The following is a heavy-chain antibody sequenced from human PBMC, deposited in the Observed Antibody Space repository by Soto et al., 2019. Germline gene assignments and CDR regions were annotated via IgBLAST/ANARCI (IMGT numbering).Heavy chain of an antibody. CDR2: IYYSGST. CDR3: ARVSFDHFVHWFDP. CDR1: GGSISSSSFH. J-gene: IGHJ5*02. Sequence: TSETLSLTCTVSGGSISSSSFHWGWIRQPPGKGLEWIGSIYYSGSTYYSPSLESRVTISVDTSKNQFSLLLNSVTPEDTAVYYCARVSFDHFVHWFDPWGQGTLVTVSS. V-gene: IGHV4-39*01. D-gene: IGHD3-9*01.